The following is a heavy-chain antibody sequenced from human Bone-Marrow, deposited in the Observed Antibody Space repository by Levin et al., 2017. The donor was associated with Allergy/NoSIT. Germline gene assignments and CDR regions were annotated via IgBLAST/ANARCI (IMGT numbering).Heavy chain of an antibody. CDR2: ISSSGSTI. J-gene: IGHJ3*02. CDR1: GFTFSSYE. Sequence: GGSLRLSCAASGFTFSSYEMNWVRQAPGKGLEWVSYISSSGSTIYYADSVKGRFTISRDNAKNSLYLQMNSLRAEDTAVYYCARDQLAVAGGAFDSWGQGTMVTVSS. V-gene: IGHV3-48*03. D-gene: IGHD6-19*01. CDR3: ARDQLAVAGGAFDS.